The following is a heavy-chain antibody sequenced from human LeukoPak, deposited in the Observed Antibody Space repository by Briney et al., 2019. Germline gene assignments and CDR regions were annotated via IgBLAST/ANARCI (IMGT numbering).Heavy chain of an antibody. D-gene: IGHD4-17*01. Sequence: RGGPLRLACAASGFTFSDYWMHCGRQAPGKGLVCGSRINSDGTTINYADSVKGRFSISRDNAKNTLYLQMNSLRAEDMAVYYCAREDITVTDALDIWGQGTMVTVSS. CDR3: AREDITVTDALDI. J-gene: IGHJ3*02. V-gene: IGHV3-74*01. CDR1: GFTFSDYW. CDR2: INSDGTTI.